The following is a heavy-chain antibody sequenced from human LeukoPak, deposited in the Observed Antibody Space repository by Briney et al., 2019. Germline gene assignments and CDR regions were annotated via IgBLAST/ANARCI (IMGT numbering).Heavy chain of an antibody. V-gene: IGHV3-23*01. Sequence: GGSLRLSCAASGFTFSSYAMSWVRQAPGKGLEWVSAISGSGGSTYYAGSVKGRFTISRDNSKNTLYLQMNSLRAEDTAVYYCAKAARRIVVVIKPYYFDYWGQGTLVTVSS. J-gene: IGHJ4*02. CDR1: GFTFSSYA. CDR2: ISGSGGST. D-gene: IGHD3-22*01. CDR3: AKAARRIVVVIKPYYFDY.